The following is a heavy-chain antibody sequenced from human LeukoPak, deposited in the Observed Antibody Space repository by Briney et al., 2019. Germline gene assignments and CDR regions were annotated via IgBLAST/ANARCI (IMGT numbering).Heavy chain of an antibody. Sequence: VASVKVSCKASGGTFSSYAISWVRQAPGQGLEWMGRIIPILGIANYAQKFQGRVTMTRNTSISTAYMELSSLRSEDTAVYYCARGGGYDWQSVYYYGMDVWGQGTTVTVSS. CDR2: IIPILGIA. V-gene: IGHV1-69*04. CDR1: GGTFSSYA. J-gene: IGHJ6*02. D-gene: IGHD5-12*01. CDR3: ARGGGYDWQSVYYYGMDV.